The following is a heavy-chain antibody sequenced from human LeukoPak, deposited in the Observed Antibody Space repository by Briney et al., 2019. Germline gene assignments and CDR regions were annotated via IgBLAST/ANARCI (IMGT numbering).Heavy chain of an antibody. CDR1: GGSISSSSYY. D-gene: IGHD5-24*01. V-gene: IGHV4-61*05. J-gene: IGHJ2*01. CDR3: ARHRVEMATIWNLPPKNWYFDL. Sequence: SETLSLTCTVSGGSISSSSYYWGWIRQPPGKGLEWIGYIYYSGSTNYNPSLKSRVTISVDTSKNQFSLKLSSVTAADTAVYYCARHRVEMATIWNLPPKNWYFDLWGRGTLVTVSS. CDR2: IYYSGST.